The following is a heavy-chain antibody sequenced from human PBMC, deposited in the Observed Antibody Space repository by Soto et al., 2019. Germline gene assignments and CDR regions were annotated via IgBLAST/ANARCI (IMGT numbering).Heavy chain of an antibody. D-gene: IGHD3-9*01. Sequence: QVQLVQSGAEVKKPGDSVKVSCSASGYTFTHFYITWVRQAPGQGLEWLGAISPHNFNTNFAQKFQGRVTLTTGTSTSTAYMELRSLRSDDSAVYYCAGDEGGYDICTGYYKAHHFDYWGQGVLVTVSS. CDR3: AGDEGGYDICTGYYKAHHFDY. J-gene: IGHJ4*02. CDR2: ISPHNFNT. CDR1: GYTFTHFY. V-gene: IGHV1-18*01.